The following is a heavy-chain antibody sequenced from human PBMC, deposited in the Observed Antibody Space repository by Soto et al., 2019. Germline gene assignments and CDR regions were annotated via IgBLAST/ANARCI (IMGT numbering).Heavy chain of an antibody. V-gene: IGHV5-51*01. J-gene: IGHJ6*02. CDR1: GYSFTSYW. D-gene: IGHD5-18*01. CDR3: ASKVSVDTAMDHVGHYYYGMDV. CDR2: IYLGDSDT. Sequence: GESLKISCKGSGYSFTSYWIGWVRQMPGKGLEWMGIIYLGDSDTRYSPSFQGQVTISADKSISTAYLQWSSLKASDTAMYYCASKVSVDTAMDHVGHYYYGMDVWGQGTTVTVSS.